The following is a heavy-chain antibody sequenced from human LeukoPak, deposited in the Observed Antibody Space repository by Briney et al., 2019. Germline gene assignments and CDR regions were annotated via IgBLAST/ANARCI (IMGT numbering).Heavy chain of an antibody. Sequence: SETLSLTCAVYGGSFSGYYWSWIRQPPGKGLEWIGEINHSGSTNYNPSLKSRVTISVDTSKNHFSLKLRSVTAADTAVYYCARGTTIFGVVNHYYFDYWGQGTLVPVSS. J-gene: IGHJ4*02. D-gene: IGHD3-3*01. CDR1: GGSFSGYY. CDR3: ARGTTIFGVVNHYYFDY. V-gene: IGHV4-34*01. CDR2: INHSGST.